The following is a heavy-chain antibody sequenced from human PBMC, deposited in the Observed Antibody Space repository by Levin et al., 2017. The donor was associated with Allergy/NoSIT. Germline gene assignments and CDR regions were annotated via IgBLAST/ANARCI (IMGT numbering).Heavy chain of an antibody. CDR2: ISSDGSNK. D-gene: IGHD3-10*01. V-gene: IGHV3-30*18. CDR1: GFTFSNYG. CDR3: AKDFVYRYASGSSYLEH. Sequence: PGGSLRLSCAASGFTFSNYGMHWVRQAPDKGLEWVATISSDGSNKNYADSVKGRFTISRDNSKNTLYLQMNSLRVEDTAVYYCAKDFVYRYASGSSYLEHWGQGTLVTVSS. J-gene: IGHJ4*02.